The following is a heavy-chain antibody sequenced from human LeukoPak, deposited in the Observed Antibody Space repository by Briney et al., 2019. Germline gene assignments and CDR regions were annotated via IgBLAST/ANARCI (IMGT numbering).Heavy chain of an antibody. D-gene: IGHD6-19*01. CDR3: VRGGIQVSGIDEIDY. J-gene: IGHJ4*02. V-gene: IGHV3-13*01. CDR1: GFTFRSYA. CDR2: VGISGDT. Sequence: GGSLRLSCAASGFTFRSYAMHWVRQVTGKGLEWVSAVGISGDTYYAGSVKGRFTISRENAKNSLYPQMNSLTAGDTAVYYCVRGGIQVSGIDEIDYWGQGTLVTVSS.